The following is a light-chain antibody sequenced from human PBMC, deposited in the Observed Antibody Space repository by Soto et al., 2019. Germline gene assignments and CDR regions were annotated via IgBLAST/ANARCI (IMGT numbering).Light chain of an antibody. CDR2: GAS. CDR1: QSISTW. V-gene: IGKV1-5*01. Sequence: DIQMPQSHSTLSASVGDRVTITCRASQSISTWLAWYQQKPGKTPKLLIYGASSLESGVPSRFSGSGSGTEFTLTITSLQPDDFATYYCQQYNSAWTFGQGTKVDIK. CDR3: QQYNSAWT. J-gene: IGKJ1*01.